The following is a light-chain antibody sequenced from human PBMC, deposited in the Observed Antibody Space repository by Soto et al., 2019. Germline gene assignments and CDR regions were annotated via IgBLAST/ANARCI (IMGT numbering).Light chain of an antibody. J-gene: IGKJ1*01. CDR1: QSISTY. CDR3: QQSYSAPKT. V-gene: IGKV1-39*01. CDR2: DAS. Sequence: DIQMTQSPSSLSASVGDRVTITCRASQSISTYINWYQQKPGKAPKFLIYDASSLQSGVPSRFSGTGSETDSTVTISGLQTDEFATYYCQQSYSAPKTFGQGTKVEIK.